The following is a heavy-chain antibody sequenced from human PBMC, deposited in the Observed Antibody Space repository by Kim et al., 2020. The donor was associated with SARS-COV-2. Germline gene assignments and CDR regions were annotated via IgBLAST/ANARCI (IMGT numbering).Heavy chain of an antibody. CDR3: ARGGLVRGVIGYYYYGMDV. J-gene: IGHJ6*02. CDR2: IYYSGST. V-gene: IGHV4-59*13. D-gene: IGHD3-10*01. CDR1: GGSISSYY. Sequence: SETLSLTCTVSGGSISSYYWSWIRQPPGKGLEWIGYIYYSGSTNYNPSLKSRVTISVDTSKNQFSLKLSSVTAADTAVYYCARGGLVRGVIGYYYYGMDVWGQGTTVTVSS.